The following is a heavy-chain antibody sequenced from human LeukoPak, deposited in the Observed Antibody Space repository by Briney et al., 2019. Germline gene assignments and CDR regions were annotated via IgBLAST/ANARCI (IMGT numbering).Heavy chain of an antibody. J-gene: IGHJ3*02. CDR1: GGSISSGGYS. V-gene: IGHV4-30-2*05. CDR3: ARAPMAGGGGGDAFDI. Sequence: SETLSLTCAVSGGSISSGGYSWSWIRRPPGKGLEWIGYIYYSGSTYYNPSLKSRVTISVDTSKNQFSLKLSSVTAADTAVYYCARAPMAGGGGGDAFDIWGQGTMVTVSS. CDR2: IYYSGST. D-gene: IGHD3-10*01.